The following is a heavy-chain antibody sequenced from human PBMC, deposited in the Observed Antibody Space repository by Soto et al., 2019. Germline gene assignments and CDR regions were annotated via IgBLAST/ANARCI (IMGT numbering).Heavy chain of an antibody. J-gene: IGHJ6*02. Sequence: SETLSLTCTVSGGSINTYNLFWAWVRQPPGKGLEWIASIHYGGNAYYSPSLKSRVTISVDTSKNQFSLKLSSVTAADTAVYYCARHVPYCSDTSHCAYGMDVWGQGTTVTVSS. CDR3: ARHVPYCSDTSHCAYGMDV. CDR1: GGSINTYNLF. CDR2: IHYGGNA. V-gene: IGHV4-39*01. D-gene: IGHD2-2*01.